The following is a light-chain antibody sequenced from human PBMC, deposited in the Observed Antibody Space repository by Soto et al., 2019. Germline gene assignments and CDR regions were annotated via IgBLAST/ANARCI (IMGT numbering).Light chain of an antibody. CDR3: AAWDDSLNGHV. Sequence: QSVLTQPPSASGTPGQRVTISCSGSSSNIGTTPVNWYQQLPGTAPKLLIYTNYQRPSGVPDRFSGSKSGTSASLAISGLQSEDEADYYCAAWDDSLNGHVFGTGTKLTVL. J-gene: IGLJ1*01. V-gene: IGLV1-44*01. CDR1: SSNIGTTP. CDR2: TNY.